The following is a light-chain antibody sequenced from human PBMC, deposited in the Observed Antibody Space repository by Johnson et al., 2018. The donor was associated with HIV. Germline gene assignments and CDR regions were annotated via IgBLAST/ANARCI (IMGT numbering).Light chain of an antibody. CDR2: ENN. J-gene: IGLJ1*01. CDR1: SSNIGNNY. CDR3: GTWDSSLSAGGV. Sequence: QSVLTQPPSVSAAPGQKVTISCSGSSSNIGNNYVSWYQQLPGTAPKLLIYENNKRPSGIPDLFSAPKSGASATLGITGLQTGDEADYYCGTWDSSLSAGGVFGTGTKVTVL. V-gene: IGLV1-51*01.